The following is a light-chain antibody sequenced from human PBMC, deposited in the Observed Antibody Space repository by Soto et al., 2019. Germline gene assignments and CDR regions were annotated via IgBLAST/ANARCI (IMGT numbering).Light chain of an antibody. CDR1: QSVSSNY. CDR2: AAS. V-gene: IGKV3-20*01. Sequence: EIVLTQSPATLSLSPGERATLSCRASQSVSSNYLAWHQQRPGQAPRLLIYAASNRATGIPGRFSGSGSGTDFTLTISRLEPEDFAVYYCQQYDTSPITFGQGTRLEIK. CDR3: QQYDTSPIT. J-gene: IGKJ5*01.